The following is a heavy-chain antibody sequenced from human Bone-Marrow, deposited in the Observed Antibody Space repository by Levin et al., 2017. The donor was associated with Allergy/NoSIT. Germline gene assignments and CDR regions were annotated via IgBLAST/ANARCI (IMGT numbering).Heavy chain of an antibody. J-gene: IGHJ4*02. V-gene: IGHV1-8*01. CDR1: GDTFISYD. Sequence: GESLKISCKASGDTFISYDINWVRQTTGQGLEWVGWMNPDSANTGYAQKFQGRVTMTWNTSIRTAYMELTNLRSEDTAVYYCVGRRAEAAGYFDFWGQGTLITVSS. CDR3: VGRRAEAAGYFDF. CDR2: MNPDSANT. D-gene: IGHD6-19*01.